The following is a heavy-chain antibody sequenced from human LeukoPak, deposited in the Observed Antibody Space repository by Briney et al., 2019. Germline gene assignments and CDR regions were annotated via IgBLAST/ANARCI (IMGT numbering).Heavy chain of an antibody. CDR1: GGTFSSYA. Sequence: SVKVSCKASGGTFSSYAISWVRQAPGQGLEWMGGIIPIFGTAKYAQKFQGRVTITADESTSTAYMELSSLRSDDTAVYYCARVIDFSSWRLGYNWFDPWGQGTLVTVSS. V-gene: IGHV1-69*13. J-gene: IGHJ5*02. CDR2: IIPIFGTA. CDR3: ARVIDFSSWRLGYNWFDP. D-gene: IGHD6-13*01.